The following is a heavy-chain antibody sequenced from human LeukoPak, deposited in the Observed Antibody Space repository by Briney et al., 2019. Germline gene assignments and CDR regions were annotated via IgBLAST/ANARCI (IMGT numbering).Heavy chain of an antibody. J-gene: IGHJ6*04. V-gene: IGHV3-9*01. CDR2: ISWNSGSI. CDR1: GFTFDDYA. Sequence: GGSLRLSCAASGFTFDDYAMHWVRQAPGKGLEWVSGISWNSGSIGYADSVKGRFTISRDNAKNSLYLQMNSLRAEDTALYYCAVRPWMDVWGKGTTVTVSS. CDR3: AVRPWMDV.